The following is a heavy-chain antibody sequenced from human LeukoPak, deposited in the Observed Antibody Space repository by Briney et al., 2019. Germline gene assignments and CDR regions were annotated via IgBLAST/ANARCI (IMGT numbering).Heavy chain of an antibody. CDR2: ISSDASIT. J-gene: IGHJ4*02. CDR3: ATSARTYLGSSLDY. D-gene: IGHD2-15*01. CDR1: GFTFSTYW. V-gene: IGHV3-74*01. Sequence: GGSLRLSCAASGFTFSTYWMHWVRQDPGKGLVWVSRISSDASITSHADPVKGRFTISGDNAKNTLYLQMNSLRAEDTALYYCATSARTYLGSSLDYWGQGTLVTVSS.